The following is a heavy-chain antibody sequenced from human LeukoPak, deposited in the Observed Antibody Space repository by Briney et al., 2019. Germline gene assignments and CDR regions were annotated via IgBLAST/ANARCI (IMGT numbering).Heavy chain of an antibody. D-gene: IGHD6-13*01. Sequence: SQTLSLTCTVSGNSISSGDYYWSWIRQPAGKGLEWIGRIYTSGSTNYNPSLKSRVTISGDTSKNQFSLRLSSVTAADTAVYYCARRASGDSSSLNWFDPWGQGTLVTVSS. CDR2: IYTSGST. J-gene: IGHJ5*02. CDR1: GNSISSGDYY. CDR3: ARRASGDSSSLNWFDP. V-gene: IGHV4-61*02.